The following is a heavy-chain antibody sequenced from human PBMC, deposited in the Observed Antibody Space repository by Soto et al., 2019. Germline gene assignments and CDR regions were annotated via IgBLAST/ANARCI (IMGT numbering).Heavy chain of an antibody. CDR3: ARDDSFRAWGNYVVYYGMDV. CDR1: GGTFSSYA. D-gene: IGHD4-4*01. J-gene: IGHJ6*02. CDR2: IIPIFGTA. Sequence: ASVKVSCKASGGTFSSYAISWVRQAPGQGLEWMGGIIPIFGTANYAQKFQGRVTITADESTSTAYMELSSLRSEDTAVYYCARDDSFRAWGNYVVYYGMDVWGQGTTVTVSS. V-gene: IGHV1-69*13.